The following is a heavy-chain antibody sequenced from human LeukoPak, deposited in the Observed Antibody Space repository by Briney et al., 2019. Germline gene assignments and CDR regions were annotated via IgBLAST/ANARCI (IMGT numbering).Heavy chain of an antibody. Sequence: GGSLRLSCAASGFIFSTYTMNWVRQAPGKGLEWVSAIDGSGGTTFYADSVKGRVTISRVQSTNTVYLQMNSLRADDTAVYYCAKAHCSSTSCSRADNWGQGTLVTVSS. CDR1: GFIFSTYT. J-gene: IGHJ4*02. CDR3: AKAHCSSTSCSRADN. D-gene: IGHD2-2*01. V-gene: IGHV3-23*01. CDR2: IDGSGGTT.